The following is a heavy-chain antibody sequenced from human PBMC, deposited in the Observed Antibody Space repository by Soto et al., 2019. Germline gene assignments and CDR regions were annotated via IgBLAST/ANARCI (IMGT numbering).Heavy chain of an antibody. CDR2: ISSSSSYI. Sequence: GGSLRLSCAASGFTFSSYSMNWVRQAPGKGLEWVSSISSSSSYIYYADSVKGRFTISRDNAKNSLYLQMNSLRAEDTAVYYCARDRSQIEHYYGSGSYQGGLDYWGQGTLVTVSS. CDR3: ARDRSQIEHYYGSGSYQGGLDY. CDR1: GFTFSSYS. J-gene: IGHJ4*02. V-gene: IGHV3-21*04. D-gene: IGHD3-10*01.